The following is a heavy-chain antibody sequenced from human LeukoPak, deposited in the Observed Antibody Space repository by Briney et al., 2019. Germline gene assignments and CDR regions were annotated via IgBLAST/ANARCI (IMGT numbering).Heavy chain of an antibody. V-gene: IGHV3-74*01. CDR1: GFTFSSYW. CDR2: INSGGSGT. CDR3: AGSLGPLTEY. Sequence: GGSLRLSRAASGFTFSSYWMHWVRQTPGKGLMWVSRINSGGSGTSYADSVEGRFTISRDNAKNTLYLQMNNLRAEDTAVYYCAGSLGPLTEYWGQGTLVTVSS. D-gene: IGHD7-27*01. J-gene: IGHJ4*02.